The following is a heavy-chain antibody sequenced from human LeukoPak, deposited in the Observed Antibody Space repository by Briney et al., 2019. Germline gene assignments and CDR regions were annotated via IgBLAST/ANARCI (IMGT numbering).Heavy chain of an antibody. Sequence: PETLSLTCAVYGGSFSGYYWSWIRQPPGKGLEWIGEINHSGSTNYNPSLKSRVTISVDTSKNQFSLKLSSVTAADTAVYYCARHSIAAADTIDYWGQGTLVTVSS. CDR1: GGSFSGYY. V-gene: IGHV4-34*01. D-gene: IGHD6-13*01. CDR3: ARHSIAAADTIDY. CDR2: INHSGST. J-gene: IGHJ4*02.